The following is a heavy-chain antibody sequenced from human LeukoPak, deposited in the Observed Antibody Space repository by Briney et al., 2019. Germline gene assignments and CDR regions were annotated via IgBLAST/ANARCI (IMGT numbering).Heavy chain of an antibody. Sequence: SETLSLTCAVYGGSFSGHYWSWIRQSPVKGLEWIGEVSHSGGTNYNPSLKSRVTISGDTSKNQYSLKLSSVTAADTAVYYCARHSVVVIAFTSNFDYWGQGTLVTVSS. CDR1: GGSFSGHY. J-gene: IGHJ4*02. CDR3: ARHSVVVIAFTSNFDY. D-gene: IGHD2-21*01. CDR2: VSHSGGT. V-gene: IGHV4-34*01.